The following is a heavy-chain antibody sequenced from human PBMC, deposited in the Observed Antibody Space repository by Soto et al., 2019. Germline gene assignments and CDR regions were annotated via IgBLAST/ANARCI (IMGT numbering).Heavy chain of an antibody. CDR1: GYTFTSYY. V-gene: IGHV1-46*01. D-gene: IGHD3-16*02. CDR2: INPSGGST. CDR3: ARSSDYVWGSYRPRYFDY. J-gene: IGHJ4*02. Sequence: ASVKVSCKASGYTFTSYYMHWVRQAPGQGLEWMGIINPSGGSTSYAQKFQGRVTMTRDTSTSTVYMELSSLRSEDTAVYYCARSSDYVWGSYRPRYFDYWGQGILVTVSS.